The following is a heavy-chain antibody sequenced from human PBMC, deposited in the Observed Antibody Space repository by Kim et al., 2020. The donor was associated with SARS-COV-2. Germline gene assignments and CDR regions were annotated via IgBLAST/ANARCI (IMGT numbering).Heavy chain of an antibody. Sequence: SLRLSCAASGFTFDDYVMHWVRQAPGRGLEWVSGLSSKSGTIAYGDFVKGRFTITRDNAKNSLYLQMNSLRVGDTALYYCAKVITRGPYPDIWSGYGVIGPLDGWGQGTMVTVSP. J-gene: IGHJ3*01. CDR1: GFTFDDYV. CDR2: LSSKSGTI. D-gene: IGHD3-3*01. CDR3: AKVITRGPYPDIWSGYGVIGPLDG. V-gene: IGHV3-9*01.